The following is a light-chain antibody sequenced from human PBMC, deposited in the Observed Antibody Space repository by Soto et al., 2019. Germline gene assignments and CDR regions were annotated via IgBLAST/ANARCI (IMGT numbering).Light chain of an antibody. V-gene: IGKV1-39*01. CDR1: QSISSY. CDR3: QQSYSTLSLT. CDR2: AAS. J-gene: IGKJ4*01. Sequence: DIQMTQSPSSLSASVGDRVTITCRASQSISSYLNWYQQKPGKAPKLLIYAASSLQSRVPSRFSGSGSGTDFTLTISSLQPEDFATYYCQQSYSTLSLTCGGGTKVEIK.